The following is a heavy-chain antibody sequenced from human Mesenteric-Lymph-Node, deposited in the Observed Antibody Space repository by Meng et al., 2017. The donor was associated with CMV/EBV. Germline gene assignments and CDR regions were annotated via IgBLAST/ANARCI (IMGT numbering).Heavy chain of an antibody. D-gene: IGHD4-23*01. J-gene: IGHJ4*02. CDR1: GGSFSGYY. CDR3: ARHQRWLKSEGGFNY. Sequence: QVYLNQWGAGLLKPSGTRSLPCAVYGGSFSGYYWSWIRQPPGKGLEWIGEINHSGSTNYNPSLKSRVTISVDTSKNQFSLKLSSVTAADTAVYYCARHQRWLKSEGGFNYWGQGTLVTVSS. CDR2: INHSGST. V-gene: IGHV4-34*01.